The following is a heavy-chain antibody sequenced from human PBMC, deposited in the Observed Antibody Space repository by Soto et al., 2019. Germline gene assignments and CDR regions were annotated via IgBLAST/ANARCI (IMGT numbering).Heavy chain of an antibody. CDR1: GFTFSSFA. J-gene: IGHJ4*02. D-gene: IGHD2-15*01. V-gene: IGHV3-30-3*01. Sequence: QVQLVESGGGVVQPGRSLRLSCAASGFTFSSFAMHWVRQAPGKGLEWLAVISSDVVNYYYAESVKGRCTISRDNSKNTLYLEMNSLRNEATAVYYCARGGAWTPEGLGYWGQGTLVTVS. CDR2: ISSDVVNY. CDR3: ARGGAWTPEGLGY.